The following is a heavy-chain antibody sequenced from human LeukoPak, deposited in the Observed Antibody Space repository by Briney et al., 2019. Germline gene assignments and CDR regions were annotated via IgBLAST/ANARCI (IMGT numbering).Heavy chain of an antibody. CDR2: IFWDDDK. J-gene: IGHJ5*02. CDR3: ARSRSGSYIGGS. V-gene: IGHV2-5*02. D-gene: IGHD6-19*01. CDR1: GFSLPTRGGG. Sequence: SGPTLFQPTPTLTLTCTFSGFSLPTRGGGVGWIRQPPGKALEWLSLIFWDDDKRYTPSLKSRLTITKDPSKNQVVLTMTNMDPVDTATYYCARSRSGSYIGGSWGQGILVTVSS.